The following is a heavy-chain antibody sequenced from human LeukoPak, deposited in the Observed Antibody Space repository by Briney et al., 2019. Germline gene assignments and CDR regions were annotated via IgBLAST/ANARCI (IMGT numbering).Heavy chain of an antibody. CDR3: ARGGGYYDSSGYYHYYYYYYMDV. CDR2: INHSGST. Sequence: SETLSLTCAVYGGSFSGYYWSWIRQPPGKGLEWIGEINHSGSTNYNPSLKSRVTISVDTSKNQFSLKLSSVTAADTAVYYCARGGGYYDSSGYYHYYYYYYMDVWGKGTTVTVSS. CDR1: GGSFSGYY. V-gene: IGHV4-34*01. J-gene: IGHJ6*03. D-gene: IGHD3-22*01.